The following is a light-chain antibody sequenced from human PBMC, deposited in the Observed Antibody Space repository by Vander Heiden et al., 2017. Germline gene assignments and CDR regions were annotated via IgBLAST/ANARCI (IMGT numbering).Light chain of an antibody. CDR1: KLGDKY. V-gene: IGLV3-1*01. Sequence: SYQLTQPPSLSVSPGPTASITCSGDKLGDKYACWYQQKPGQSPVLVIYQDSKRPSGIPERFSGSNSGNTATLTISGTQAMDEADYYCQAWDSSTADVVFGGGTKLTVL. CDR2: QDS. CDR3: QAWDSSTADVV. J-gene: IGLJ2*01.